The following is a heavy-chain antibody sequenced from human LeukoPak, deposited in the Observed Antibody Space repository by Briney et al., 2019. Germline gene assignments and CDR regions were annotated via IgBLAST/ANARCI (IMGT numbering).Heavy chain of an antibody. Sequence: SETLSLTCTVSGGSISSYYWSWIRQPPGKGLEWIGYIYTSGSTNYNPSLKSRVTICVDTSKNQFSLKMSSVTAADTAVYYCASSDCSSTSCYYHYYYYYMDVWGKGTTVTVSS. CDR2: IYTSGST. D-gene: IGHD2-2*01. CDR1: GGSISSYY. J-gene: IGHJ6*03. V-gene: IGHV4-4*09. CDR3: ASSDCSSTSCYYHYYYYYMDV.